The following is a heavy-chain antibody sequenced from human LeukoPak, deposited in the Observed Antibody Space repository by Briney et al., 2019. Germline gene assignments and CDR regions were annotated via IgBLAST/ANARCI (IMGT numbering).Heavy chain of an antibody. Sequence: SETLSLTCAVYGGSFSGYYWSWIRQPPGKGLEGIGEINHSGSTNYNPSLKSRVTISVDTSKNQFSLKLSSVRAANTAVYYCASQGSLRFLEWHDYWGQGTLVTVSS. CDR1: GGSFSGYY. CDR2: INHSGST. D-gene: IGHD3-3*01. V-gene: IGHV4-34*01. CDR3: ASQGSLRFLEWHDY. J-gene: IGHJ4*02.